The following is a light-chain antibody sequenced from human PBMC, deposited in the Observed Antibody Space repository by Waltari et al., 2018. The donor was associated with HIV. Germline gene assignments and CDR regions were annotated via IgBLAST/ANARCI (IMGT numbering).Light chain of an antibody. CDR2: EGS. J-gene: IGLJ2*01. CDR1: SSAVGSYNL. V-gene: IGLV2-23*01. Sequence: QSALTQPASASGSPGQSITISCTGTSSAVGSYNLVSWYQQHPGKAPKLMIYEGSKRPSGVSNRFSGSKSGNTASLTISGLQAEDEADYYCCSYAGSSTYVVFGGGTKLTVL. CDR3: CSYAGSSTYVV.